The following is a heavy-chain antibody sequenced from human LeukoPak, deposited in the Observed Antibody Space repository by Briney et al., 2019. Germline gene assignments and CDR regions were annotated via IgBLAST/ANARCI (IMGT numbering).Heavy chain of an antibody. CDR1: GFTFSSYS. J-gene: IGHJ6*02. D-gene: IGHD3-16*02. CDR2: ISSSSSTI. V-gene: IGHV3-48*02. Sequence: GGSLRLSCAASGFTFSSYSMNWVRQAPGKGLEWVSYISSSSSTIYYADSVKGRFTISRDNAKNSLYLQMNSLRDEDTAVYYCARVHPMITFGGVIVIFPANGMDVWGQGTTVTVSS. CDR3: ARVHPMITFGGVIVIFPANGMDV.